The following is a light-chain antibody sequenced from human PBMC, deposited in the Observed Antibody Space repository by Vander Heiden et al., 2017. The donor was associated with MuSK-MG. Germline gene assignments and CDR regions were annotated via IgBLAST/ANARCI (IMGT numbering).Light chain of an antibody. V-gene: IGKV3-20*01. J-gene: IGKJ1*01. CDR2: GAS. CDR3: HQYGSSPRT. CDR1: ESISSIY. Sequence: EIVLTQSPGTLSLSPGERATLSCRTSESISSIYLAWYQQKPGQAPRLLIYGASNRATGVPDRFSGSGSGTDFTLTISSLDPEDFVVYYCHQYGSSPRTFGQGTKV.